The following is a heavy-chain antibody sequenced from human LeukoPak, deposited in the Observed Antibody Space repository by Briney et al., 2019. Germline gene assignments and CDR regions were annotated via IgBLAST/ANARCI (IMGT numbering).Heavy chain of an antibody. CDR3: AKTRDCSKTTCYRDFDY. J-gene: IGHJ4*02. V-gene: IGHV3-30-3*02. D-gene: IGHD1-14*01. Sequence: GGSLRLSCAVSGLTFSSYAMHWVRQAPGKGLEWVAIISSDGSKDIYTDSVKGRFTISRDNSVNTLYLHMNSLRPEDSAVYYCAKTRDCSKTTCYRDFDYWGQGTPVTVSS. CDR1: GLTFSSYA. CDR2: ISSDGSKD.